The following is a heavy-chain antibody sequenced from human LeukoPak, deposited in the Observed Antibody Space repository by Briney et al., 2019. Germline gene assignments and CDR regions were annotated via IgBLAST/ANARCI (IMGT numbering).Heavy chain of an antibody. CDR3: ARPPDYYDSSGYYY. V-gene: IGHV3-74*01. J-gene: IGHJ4*02. CDR2: INSDGSTT. Sequence: PGGSLRLSCAASGFTFSSYWMHWVRQAPGKGLVWVSRINSDGSTTSYADSVKGRFTISRDNAKNTLYLQINSLRAEDTAVYYCARPPDYYDSSGYYYWGQGTLVTVSS. CDR1: GFTFSSYW. D-gene: IGHD3-22*01.